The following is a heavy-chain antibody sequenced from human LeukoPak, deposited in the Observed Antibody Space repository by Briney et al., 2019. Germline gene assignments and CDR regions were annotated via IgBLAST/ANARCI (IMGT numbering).Heavy chain of an antibody. V-gene: IGHV3-30*02. J-gene: IGHJ5*02. CDR3: AKDRGGSYLNWFDP. D-gene: IGHD1-26*01. CDR2: IRYDGSNK. CDR1: GFTFSSYG. Sequence: GGSLRLSCAASGFTFSSYGMHWVRQAPGKGLEWVAFIRYDGSNKYYADSVKGRFTISRDNSKNTLYLQMNSLRAEDTAVYYCAKDRGGSYLNWFDPWGQGTLVIVAS.